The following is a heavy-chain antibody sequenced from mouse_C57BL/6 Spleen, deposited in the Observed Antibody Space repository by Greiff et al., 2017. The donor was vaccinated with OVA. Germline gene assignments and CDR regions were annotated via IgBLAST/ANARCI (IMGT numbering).Heavy chain of an antibody. J-gene: IGHJ1*03. D-gene: IGHD1-1*01. V-gene: IGHV5-16*01. CDR3: ARDYYGSSGYFDV. CDR2: INYDGSST. CDR1: GFTFSDYY. Sequence: EVQVVESEGGLVQPGSSMKLSCTASGFTFSDYYMAWVRQVPEKGLEWVANINYDGSSTYYLDSLKSRFIISRDNAKNMLYLQMSSLKSEDTATYYCARDYYGSSGYFDVWGTGTTVTVSS.